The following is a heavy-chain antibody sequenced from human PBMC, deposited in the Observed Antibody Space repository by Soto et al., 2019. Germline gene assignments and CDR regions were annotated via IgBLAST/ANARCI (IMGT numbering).Heavy chain of an antibody. CDR1: GFTFSSYA. D-gene: IGHD4-17*01. Sequence: QVQLVESGGGVVQPGRSLRLSCAASGFTFSSYAMHWVRQAPGKGLEWVSVIYSGGSTYYADSVKGRFTISRDNSKNTLYLQMNSLRAEDTAVYYCARDYGDYGFFDYWGQGTLVTVSS. V-gene: IGHV3-NL1*01. CDR2: IYSGGST. J-gene: IGHJ4*02. CDR3: ARDYGDYGFFDY.